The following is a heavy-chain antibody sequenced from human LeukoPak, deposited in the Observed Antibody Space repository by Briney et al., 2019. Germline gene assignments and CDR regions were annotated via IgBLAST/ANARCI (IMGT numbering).Heavy chain of an antibody. CDR3: AKVDHYDSSGNYPNWFDP. D-gene: IGHD3-22*01. CDR1: GFTFSSYR. CDR2: ISSSSSYI. Sequence: GGSLRLSCAASGFTFSSYRMNWVRQAPGKGLEWVSSISSSSSYIYYADSLKGRFTISRDNAKNSLYLQMNSLRAEDTAVYYCAKVDHYDSSGNYPNWFDPWGQGTLVTVSS. J-gene: IGHJ5*02. V-gene: IGHV3-21*04.